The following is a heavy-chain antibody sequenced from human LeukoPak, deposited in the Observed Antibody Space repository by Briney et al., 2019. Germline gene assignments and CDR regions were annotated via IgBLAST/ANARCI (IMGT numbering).Heavy chain of an antibody. J-gene: IGHJ5*02. D-gene: IGHD3-22*01. CDR2: INPSGGST. CDR1: GYTFTSYY. CDR3: ARMKGYYVGFDP. V-gene: IGHV1-46*01. Sequence: ASVKVSCKASGYTFTSYYMHWVRQAPGQGLEWMGIINPSGGSTSYAQKFQGRVTITADESTSTAYMELSSLRSEDTAVYYCARMKGYYVGFDPWGQGTLVTVSS.